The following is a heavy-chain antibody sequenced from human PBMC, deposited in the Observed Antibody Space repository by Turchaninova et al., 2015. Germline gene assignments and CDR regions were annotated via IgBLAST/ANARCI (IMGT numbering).Heavy chain of an antibody. CDR2: IIPVFGSA. J-gene: IGHJ6*02. V-gene: IGHV1-69*01. Sequence: PGSSVKVSCKASGGTFRAHAINWVRQAPGQGLEWMGGIIPVFGSADGAQKFQGRVTITADESGTTAYMEVSSLRFEDTAVYYCARAGITGTPSNYYYYGVDVWGQGTSVTVS. D-gene: IGHD1-7*01. CDR1: GGTFRAHA. CDR3: ARAGITGTPSNYYYYGVDV.